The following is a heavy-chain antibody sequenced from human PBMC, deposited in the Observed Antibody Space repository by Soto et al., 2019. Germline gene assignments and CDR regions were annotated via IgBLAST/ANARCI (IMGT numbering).Heavy chain of an antibody. D-gene: IGHD3-10*01. J-gene: IGHJ4*02. Sequence: QVHLQESGPGLVKPSETLSLTCSVSGSSFSNFYWSWIRQSAGKGLEWIGRIYTSGATSYNPSLMSRVTMSLDTSQTQMSLNLTSVTAADTAVYYCARGGIQLSYAFDHLGQGILVTVSS. V-gene: IGHV4-4*07. CDR1: GSSFSNFY. CDR3: ARGGIQLSYAFDH. CDR2: IYTSGAT.